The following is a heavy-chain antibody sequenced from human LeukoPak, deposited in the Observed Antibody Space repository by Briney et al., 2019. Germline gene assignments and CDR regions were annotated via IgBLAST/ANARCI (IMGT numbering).Heavy chain of an antibody. CDR1: GFTFSSYW. CDR2: ISSSGSTI. CDR3: ARDRYYDSSGYTLDY. Sequence: GGSLRLSCAASGFTFSSYWMSWVRQAPGKGLEWVSYISSSGSTIYYADSVKGRFTISRDNAKNSLYLQMNSLRAEDTAVYYCARDRYYDSSGYTLDYWGQGTLVTVSS. J-gene: IGHJ4*02. D-gene: IGHD3-22*01. V-gene: IGHV3-48*04.